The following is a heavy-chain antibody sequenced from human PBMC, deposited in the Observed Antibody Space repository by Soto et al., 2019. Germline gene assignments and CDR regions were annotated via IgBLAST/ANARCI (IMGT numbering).Heavy chain of an antibody. V-gene: IGHV1-69*13. Sequence: SVKVSCKASGGTFSSYAISWVRQAPGQGLEWMGGIIPIFGTANYAQKFQGRVTITADESTSTAYMELSSLRSEDTAVYYCARVSNVDTAMVMGTYYFDYWGQGTLVTVSS. J-gene: IGHJ4*02. CDR2: IIPIFGTA. CDR3: ARVSNVDTAMVMGTYYFDY. D-gene: IGHD5-18*01. CDR1: GGTFSSYA.